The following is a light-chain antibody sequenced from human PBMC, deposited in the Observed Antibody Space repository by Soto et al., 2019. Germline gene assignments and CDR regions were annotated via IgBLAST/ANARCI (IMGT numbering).Light chain of an antibody. CDR1: SSDVGYYNY. V-gene: IGLV2-11*01. Sequence: QSALIQPRSVSGSPGQSVTISCTGTSSDVGYYNYVSWYQQHPGKAPKVVIYDVSKRPSGVPDRFSGSKSGNTASLTISGLQAEDEADYHCCSYAGSYTYVFGAGTKLTVL. J-gene: IGLJ1*01. CDR3: CSYAGSYTYV. CDR2: DVS.